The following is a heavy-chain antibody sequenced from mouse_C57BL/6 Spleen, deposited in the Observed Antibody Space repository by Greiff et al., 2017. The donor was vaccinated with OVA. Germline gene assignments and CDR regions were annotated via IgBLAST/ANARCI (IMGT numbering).Heavy chain of an antibody. V-gene: IGHV1-9*01. Sequence: QVQLQQSGAELMKPGASVKLSCKATGYPFTGSWIEWVKQRPGHGLEWIGEIFPGSGSTHSNEKFKGKATFTADKSSNTAYIQLSSLTTEDSAIYYCARGGTTVVGYFDVWGTGTTVTVSS. CDR2: IFPGSGST. CDR3: ARGGTTVVGYFDV. J-gene: IGHJ1*03. D-gene: IGHD1-1*01. CDR1: GYPFTGSW.